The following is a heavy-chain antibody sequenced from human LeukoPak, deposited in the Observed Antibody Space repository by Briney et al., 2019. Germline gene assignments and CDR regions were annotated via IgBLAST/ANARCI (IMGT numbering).Heavy chain of an antibody. Sequence: PGGSLRLSCAASGFTFSSYAMHWVRQAPGKGLEYVSSISSNGSSTYYANSVKGRFTISRDNSKNTLYLQMGSLRAEDMAVYYCARGGVNVAAAGFDYWGQGTLVTVYS. CDR1: GFTFSSYA. J-gene: IGHJ4*02. CDR2: ISSNGSST. V-gene: IGHV3-64*01. D-gene: IGHD6-13*01. CDR3: ARGGVNVAAAGFDY.